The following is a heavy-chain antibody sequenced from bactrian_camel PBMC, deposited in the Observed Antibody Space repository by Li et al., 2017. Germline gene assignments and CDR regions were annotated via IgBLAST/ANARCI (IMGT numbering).Heavy chain of an antibody. Sequence: HVQLVESGGGLVQPGGSLRLSCAASGFTFRNNWMHWVRQAPGKGLEWVSTVYTGDGKTYSADSVKGRFTISRDNTKNILYLQMNSLKSEDTALYYYAKDLFTDYARWGQGTQVTVS. J-gene: IGHJ4*01. CDR3: AKDLFTDYAR. V-gene: IGHV3S1*01. CDR1: GFTFRNNW. D-gene: IGHD4*01. CDR2: VYTGDGKT.